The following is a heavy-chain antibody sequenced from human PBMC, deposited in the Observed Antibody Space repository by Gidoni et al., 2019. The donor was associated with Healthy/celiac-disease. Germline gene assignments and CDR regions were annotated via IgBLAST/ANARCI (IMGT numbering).Heavy chain of an antibody. CDR3: ARGYYDISGSVSFDY. D-gene: IGHD3-22*01. CDR2: ISYSGSN. Sequence: QLQLQESGPGLVKPSETLSLTCTVSGGSISSYYWSWIRQPPGKGLEWIGYISYSGSNNYNPSLKSRVTISVDTSKNQFSLKLSSVTAADTAVYFCARGYYDISGSVSFDYWGQGTLVTVSS. CDR1: GGSISSYY. J-gene: IGHJ4*02. V-gene: IGHV4-59*01.